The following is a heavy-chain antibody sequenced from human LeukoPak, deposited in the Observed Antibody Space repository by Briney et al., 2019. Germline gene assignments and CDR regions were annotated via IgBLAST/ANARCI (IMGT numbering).Heavy chain of an antibody. J-gene: IGHJ4*02. CDR2: IYSGGGT. CDR1: GFTVSSNY. D-gene: IGHD6-13*01. Sequence: GGSLRLSCAASGFTVSSNYMSWVRQAPGKWLEWVSVIYSGGGTYYADSVKGRFTISRDNSKNTLYLQMNSLRAEDTAVYYCASGDLYSSSWRPIDYWGQGTLVTVSS. CDR3: ASGDLYSSSWRPIDY. V-gene: IGHV3-53*01.